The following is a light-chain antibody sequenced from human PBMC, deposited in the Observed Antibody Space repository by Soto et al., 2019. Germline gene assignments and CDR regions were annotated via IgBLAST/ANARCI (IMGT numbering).Light chain of an antibody. CDR1: QSVGSRF. Sequence: EIVLTQSPGTLSLSPGERATLSCRASQSVGSRFLAWYQQKPGQAPRLLIYGASSRATGIPARFSGSGSGTDFTLTINRLEPEDFAVYYCQQYGSSPVTFGQGTKVEIK. CDR2: GAS. V-gene: IGKV3-20*01. CDR3: QQYGSSPVT. J-gene: IGKJ1*01.